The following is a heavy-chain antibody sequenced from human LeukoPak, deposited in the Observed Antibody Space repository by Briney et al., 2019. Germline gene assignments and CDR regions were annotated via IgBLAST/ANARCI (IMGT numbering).Heavy chain of an antibody. CDR2: ISGSGGST. J-gene: IGHJ4*02. Sequence: GGSLRLSCAASGFTFSSYSMNWVRQAPGKGLEWVSAISGSGGSTYYADSVKGRFTISRDNSKNTLYLQMNSLRAEDTAVYYCAKGRIAAADEPFDYWGQGTLVTVSS. CDR1: GFTFSSYS. CDR3: AKGRIAAADEPFDY. V-gene: IGHV3-23*01. D-gene: IGHD6-13*01.